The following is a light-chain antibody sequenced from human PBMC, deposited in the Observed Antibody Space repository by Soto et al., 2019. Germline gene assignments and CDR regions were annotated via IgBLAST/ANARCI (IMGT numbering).Light chain of an antibody. Sequence: DIQMTQSPSSLSASVGDRFTITCQASQDISNYLNWYQQKPGKAPKLLIYDASNLKSGVPSRFSGSGSGTDFTFTISSLQPEDIATFYCQQYDNLPLTFGGGTKVDI. CDR1: QDISNY. J-gene: IGKJ4*01. CDR2: DAS. V-gene: IGKV1-33*01. CDR3: QQYDNLPLT.